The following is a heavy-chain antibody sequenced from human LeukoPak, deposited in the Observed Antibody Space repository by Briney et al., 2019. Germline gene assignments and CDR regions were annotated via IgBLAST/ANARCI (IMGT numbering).Heavy chain of an antibody. Sequence: GGSLRLSCAASGFTFSSYWMSWVRQAPGKGLEWVANIKQDGREKYYVDSVKGRFTISRDNAKNSLYLQMHSLRAEDTAVYSCATESRGGQVAFDIWGQGTMVTVSS. J-gene: IGHJ3*02. CDR3: ATESRGGQVAFDI. V-gene: IGHV3-7*01. CDR2: IKQDGREK. D-gene: IGHD3-10*01. CDR1: GFTFSSYW.